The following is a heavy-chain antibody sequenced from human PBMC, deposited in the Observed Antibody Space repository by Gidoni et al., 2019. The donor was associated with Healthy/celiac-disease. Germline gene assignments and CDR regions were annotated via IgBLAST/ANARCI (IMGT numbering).Heavy chain of an antibody. Sequence: EVQLVESGGGLVQPGGSLRLSCAASGFTVSSNYMSWVRQAPGKGLEWVSVIYSGGSTYYADSGKGIFTISRDNSKNTLYRQMNSLRAEDTAVYYCASFTYYYDSSGPFDAFDIWGQGTMVTVSS. V-gene: IGHV3-66*01. CDR2: IYSGGST. CDR3: ASFTYYYDSSGPFDAFDI. CDR1: GFTVSSNY. J-gene: IGHJ3*02. D-gene: IGHD3-22*01.